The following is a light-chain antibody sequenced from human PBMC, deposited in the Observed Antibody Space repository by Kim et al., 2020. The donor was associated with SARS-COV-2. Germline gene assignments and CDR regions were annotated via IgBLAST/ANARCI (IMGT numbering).Light chain of an antibody. V-gene: IGLV3-19*01. CDR2: GKN. Sequence: SSELTQDPAVSVALGQTVRITCQGDSLRIYYASWYQQKPGQAPVLVICGKNNRPSGIPDRFSGSSSGNTASLTITGAQADDESDYCCKSRDSSGNVVFGGGAQLTVL. CDR1: SLRIYY. CDR3: KSRDSSGNVV. J-gene: IGLJ2*01.